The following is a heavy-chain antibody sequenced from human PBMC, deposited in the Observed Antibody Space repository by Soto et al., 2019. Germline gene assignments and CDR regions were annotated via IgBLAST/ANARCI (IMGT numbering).Heavy chain of an antibody. CDR2: IYYSGST. CDR1: GGSISSSSYY. V-gene: IGHV4-39*01. D-gene: IGHD3-22*01. J-gene: IGHJ4*02. Sequence: PSETLSLTCTVSGGSISSSSYYWGWIRQPPGKGLEWIGSIYYSGSTYYNPSLRSRVTISVDTSKNQFSLKLSSVTAADTAVYYCARPYDSSGSMDYWGQRTLVTVSS. CDR3: ARPYDSSGSMDY.